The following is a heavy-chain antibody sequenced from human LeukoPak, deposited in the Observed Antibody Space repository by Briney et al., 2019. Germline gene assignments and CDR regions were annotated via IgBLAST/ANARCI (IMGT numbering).Heavy chain of an antibody. V-gene: IGHV4-59*01. Sequence: PSETLSLTCTVSGGSIKNYYWIWIRQSPGKGLEWIGYIYYSGSTNHNPSLKSRVTISVDTSKNQFSLKLNSVTAADTAVYYCARAGYCSSTSCQWVPLVWGQGTTVTVSS. J-gene: IGHJ6*02. CDR3: ARAGYCSSTSCQWVPLV. D-gene: IGHD2-2*03. CDR1: GGSIKNYY. CDR2: IYYSGST.